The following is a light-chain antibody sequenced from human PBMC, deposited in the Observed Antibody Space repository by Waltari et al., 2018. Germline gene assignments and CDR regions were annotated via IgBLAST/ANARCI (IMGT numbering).Light chain of an antibody. CDR1: SSDVGAYNY. CDR3: SSRRSGSTLV. CDR2: DVV. J-gene: IGLJ3*02. V-gene: IGLV2-14*03. Sequence: QSALTQPASVSGSPGQSITVSCTGTSSDVGAYNYVFWYQPHPGQAPKLIICDVVKRPSGVSDRLSGSESGNTASLTSSGLQAEDEADYYCSSRRSGSTLVFGGGTKVTVL.